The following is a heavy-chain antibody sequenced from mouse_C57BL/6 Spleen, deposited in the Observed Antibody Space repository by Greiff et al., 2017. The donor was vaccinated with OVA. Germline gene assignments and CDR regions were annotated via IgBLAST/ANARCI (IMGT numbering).Heavy chain of an antibody. D-gene: IGHD2-12*01. CDR2: IYPRDGST. J-gene: IGHJ4*01. Sequence: VQLQESEAELVKPGDSVKISCKVSGYNFTDYNIYWMKQRPEQGLEWIGYIYPRDGSTKYNEKFKSKSTLTADKSSITAYIHLNSLTSEDSALYFCASFYEDAMDYWSQETSLTLSS. CDR3: ASFYEDAMDY. V-gene: IGHV1-78*01. CDR1: GYNFTDYN.